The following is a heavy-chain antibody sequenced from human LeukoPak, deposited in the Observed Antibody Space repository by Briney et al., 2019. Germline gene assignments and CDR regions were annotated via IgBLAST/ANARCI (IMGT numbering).Heavy chain of an antibody. V-gene: IGHV3-30-3*01. D-gene: IGHD3-10*01. CDR2: ISYDGSNK. CDR1: GFTFSNYA. CDR3: GRDWDGFRGVKIDY. Sequence: GGSLRLSCAASGFTFSNYAMHWVRQAPGKGLEWVAVISYDGSNKYYADSVKGRFTITRDNSKNTMYLQMNSLRAEDTAVYYCGRDWDGFRGVKIDYWGQETLVIVSS. J-gene: IGHJ4*02.